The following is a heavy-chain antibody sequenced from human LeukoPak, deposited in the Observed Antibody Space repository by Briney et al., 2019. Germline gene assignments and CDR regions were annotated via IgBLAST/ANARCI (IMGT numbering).Heavy chain of an antibody. V-gene: IGHV4-39*01. CDR1: GGSISSSSYY. CDR3: ARPVEVVPAAHVSFFDY. CDR2: IYYSGST. D-gene: IGHD2-2*01. J-gene: IGHJ4*02. Sequence: SETLSLTCTVSGGSISSSSYYWGWIRQPPGKGLEWIGSIYYSGSTYYNPSLKSRVTISVDTSKNQFSLKLSSVTAADTGVYYCARPVEVVPAAHVSFFDYWGQGTLVTVSS.